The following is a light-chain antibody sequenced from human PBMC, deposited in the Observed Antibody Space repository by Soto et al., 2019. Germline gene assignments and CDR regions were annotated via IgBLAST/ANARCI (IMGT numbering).Light chain of an antibody. CDR1: SSDLGAYTY. V-gene: IGLV2-14*03. CDR2: DVS. J-gene: IGLJ1*01. CDR3: SSYTRSGTYV. Sequence: QSALTQPASLSGSPGQSITVSCTGTSSDLGAYTYVSWYQQHPGKAPKLIIHDVSNRPSGVSNRFSGSKSGNSASLTISGLQAEDEADYYCSSYTRSGTYVVGSGTKV.